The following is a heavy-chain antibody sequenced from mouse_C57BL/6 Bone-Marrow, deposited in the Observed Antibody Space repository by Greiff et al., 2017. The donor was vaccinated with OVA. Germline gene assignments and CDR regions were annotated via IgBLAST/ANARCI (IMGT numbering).Heavy chain of an antibody. CDR2: ISSGGSYT. Sequence: EVKLMESGGDLVKPGGSLKLSCAASGFTFSSYGMSWVRQTPDKRLEWVATISSGGSYTYYPDSVKGRFTISRDNAKNTLYLQMSSLKSEDTAMYYCARHYYGSSYYWGHGTTLTVSS. CDR3: ARHYYGSSYY. J-gene: IGHJ2*01. D-gene: IGHD1-1*01. CDR1: GFTFSSYG. V-gene: IGHV5-6*01.